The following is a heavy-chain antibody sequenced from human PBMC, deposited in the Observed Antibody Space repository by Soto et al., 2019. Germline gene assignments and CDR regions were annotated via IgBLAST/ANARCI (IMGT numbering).Heavy chain of an antibody. CDR2: ISAYSGNT. V-gene: IGHV1-18*01. Sequence: ASVKVSCKAPGFTFLSYGISLVRQAPGQGLEWLGWISAYSGNTNYAQKFQGRVTMTTDTSTSTAYMELRSLRSDDTAVYYCARRRAGLDDSWGQGTLVTVSS. CDR3: ARRRAGLDDS. CDR1: GFTFLSYG. D-gene: IGHD6-19*01. J-gene: IGHJ4*02.